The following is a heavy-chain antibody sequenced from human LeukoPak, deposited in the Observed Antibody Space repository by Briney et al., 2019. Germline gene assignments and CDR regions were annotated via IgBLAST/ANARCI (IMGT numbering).Heavy chain of an antibody. CDR1: GFTFSRYS. J-gene: IGHJ4*02. CDR3: ASSGSYRFDY. V-gene: IGHV3-48*02. Sequence: GGSLRLSCAASGFTFSRYSMNWVRQAPGKGLEWVSHVTASGTAMFYADSVKGRFTISRDNAKNSLYLQMNSLRDEDTAVYYCASSGSYRFDYWGQGTLVTVSS. D-gene: IGHD1-26*01. CDR2: VTASGTAM.